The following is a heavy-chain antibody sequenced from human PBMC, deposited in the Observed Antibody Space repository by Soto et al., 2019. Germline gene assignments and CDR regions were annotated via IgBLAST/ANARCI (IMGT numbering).Heavy chain of an antibody. CDR2: IIPIFGTA. J-gene: IGHJ6*02. CDR1: GGTFSSYA. CDR3: VRANRYCISTSCWHYGMDV. Sequence: QVQLVQSGAEVKKPGSSVKVSCKASGGTFSSYAISWVRQAPGQGLEWMGGIIPIFGTANYAQKFQGRVTITADESTTTAYMELSSLRSEDTAVYYCVRANRYCISTSCWHYGMDVWGQGTTVTVSS. D-gene: IGHD2-2*01. V-gene: IGHV1-69*12.